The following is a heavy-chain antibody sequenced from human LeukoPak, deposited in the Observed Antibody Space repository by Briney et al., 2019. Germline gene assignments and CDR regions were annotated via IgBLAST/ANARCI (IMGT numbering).Heavy chain of an antibody. D-gene: IGHD3-3*01. J-gene: IGHJ4*02. Sequence: ASVKGSCKASGYTFTSYDINWVRQAAGQGLEWMGWMNPNSGNTAYAQKFQGRVTMTRNTSISTAYMELSRLRSEDTAVYYCARGRPRTYYDFWSGYLDADYWGQETLVTVSS. CDR2: MNPNSGNT. CDR1: GYTFTSYD. V-gene: IGHV1-8*01. CDR3: ARGRPRTYYDFWSGYLDADY.